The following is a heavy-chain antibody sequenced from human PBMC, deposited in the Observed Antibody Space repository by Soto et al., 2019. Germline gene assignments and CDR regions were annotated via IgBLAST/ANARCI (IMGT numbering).Heavy chain of an antibody. Sequence: WGSLRLSCAASGFAFYSRVMILFRHSPFKWLEWLSLISGSGRYTDYADSVKGRFTISRDNSKNTLYLQMNSLRVEDTAVYYCAKDPPSERMQPDYGMDVWGQGTTVTVSS. J-gene: IGHJ6*02. CDR2: ISGSGRYT. CDR1: GFAFYSRV. V-gene: IGHV3-23*01. D-gene: IGHD6-13*01. CDR3: AKDPPSERMQPDYGMDV.